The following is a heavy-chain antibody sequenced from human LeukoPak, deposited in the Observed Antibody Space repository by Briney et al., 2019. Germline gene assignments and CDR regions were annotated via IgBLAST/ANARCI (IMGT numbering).Heavy chain of an antibody. V-gene: IGHV4-38-2*01. CDR1: GYSISSGYY. D-gene: IGHD6-19*01. CDR2: IYHSGST. J-gene: IGHJ6*04. Sequence: SETLSLTCAVSGYSISSGYYWGWIRQPPGKGLEWIGSIYHSGSTYYNPSLKSRVTISVDTSKNQFSLKLSSVTAADTAVYYCAIGSGWYEGYYYYGMDVWGKGTTVTVSS. CDR3: AIGSGWYEGYYYYGMDV.